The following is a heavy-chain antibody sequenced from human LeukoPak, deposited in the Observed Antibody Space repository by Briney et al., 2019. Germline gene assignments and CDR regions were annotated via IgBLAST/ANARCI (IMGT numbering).Heavy chain of an antibody. CDR2: ILSDGSKE. J-gene: IGHJ3*02. CDR1: GFTFSSYG. CDR3: ATLIMMTTVTTWSNSDAFDI. V-gene: IGHV3-33*01. D-gene: IGHD4-17*01. Sequence: PGGSLRLSCAASGFTFSSYGMHWVRQAPGKGLEWVAVILSDGSKEFYTDSVKGRFTISRDNSKNTLYLQMNSLRAEDTAVYYCATLIMMTTVTTWSNSDAFDIWGQWTMVTVSS.